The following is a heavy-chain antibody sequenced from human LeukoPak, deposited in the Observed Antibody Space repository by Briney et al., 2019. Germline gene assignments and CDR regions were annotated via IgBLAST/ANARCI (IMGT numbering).Heavy chain of an antibody. Sequence: PSQTLSLTCTVSGGSISSGGYYWSWIRQHPGKGLEWIGYIYYSGSTYYNPSLKSRVAISVDTSKNQFSLKLSSVTAADTALYYCARHPPRESRGNAFDIWGQGTVVTVSS. CDR2: IYYSGST. CDR3: ARHPPRESRGNAFDI. J-gene: IGHJ3*02. D-gene: IGHD5-24*01. V-gene: IGHV4-31*03. CDR1: GGSISSGGYY.